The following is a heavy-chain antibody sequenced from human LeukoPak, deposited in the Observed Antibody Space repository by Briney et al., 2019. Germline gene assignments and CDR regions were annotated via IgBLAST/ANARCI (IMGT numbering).Heavy chain of an antibody. V-gene: IGHV5-51*01. CDR2: IYPSDSGT. J-gene: IGHJ4*02. CDR3: ARPMVRGVITSPFDY. Sequence: GESLKSSCKGSGYSFTTYWIGWVRQMPGQGLEWMGIIYPSDSGTRYSPSFQGQVSISADKSISTAYLQWTSLKASDTAMYYCARPMVRGVITSPFDYWGQGTLVTVSS. CDR1: GYSFTTYW. D-gene: IGHD3-10*01.